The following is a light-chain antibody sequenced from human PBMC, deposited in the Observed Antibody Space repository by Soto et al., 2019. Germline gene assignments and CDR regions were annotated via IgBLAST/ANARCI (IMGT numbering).Light chain of an antibody. Sequence: EIVLTQSPGTLSLSPGERATLSYRASQTVSKNYLAWYQHKPGQPPRLLIYDASDRATGVPDRFSGSGSGTDFTLTISSLEPEDSAVYYCQQCATAPLTFGQGTKVEIK. CDR2: DAS. J-gene: IGKJ1*01. CDR3: QQCATAPLT. V-gene: IGKV3-20*01. CDR1: QTVSKNY.